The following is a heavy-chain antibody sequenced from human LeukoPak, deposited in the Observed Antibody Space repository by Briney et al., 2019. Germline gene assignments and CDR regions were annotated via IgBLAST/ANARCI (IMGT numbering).Heavy chain of an antibody. CDR3: ARDYYDSSGYRRYYYYSMDV. D-gene: IGHD3-22*01. CDR2: IIPIFGTA. Sequence: SVKVSCKASGGTFSSYAISWVRQAPGQGLEWMGGIIPIFGTANYAQKFQGRVTITADESTSTAYMELSSLRSEDTAVYYCARDYYDSSGYRRYYYYSMDVWGQGTTVTVSS. CDR1: GGTFSSYA. J-gene: IGHJ6*02. V-gene: IGHV1-69*13.